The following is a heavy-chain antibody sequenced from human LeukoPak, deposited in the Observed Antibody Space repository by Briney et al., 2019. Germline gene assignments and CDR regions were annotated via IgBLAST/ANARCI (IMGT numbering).Heavy chain of an antibody. CDR2: TYYRSKWYN. V-gene: IGHV6-1*01. CDR1: GDSVSSNTAA. D-gene: IGHD3-16*01. CDR3: ARLERYDYVWGSYSLAGGHFDY. Sequence: SQTLSLTCAISGDSVSSNTAAWHWIRQSPSRGLEWLGRTYYRSKWYNDYAVSVKSRITINPDTSKNQFSLKLSSVTAADTAVYYCARLERYDYVWGSYSLAGGHFDYWGQGTLVTVSP. J-gene: IGHJ4*02.